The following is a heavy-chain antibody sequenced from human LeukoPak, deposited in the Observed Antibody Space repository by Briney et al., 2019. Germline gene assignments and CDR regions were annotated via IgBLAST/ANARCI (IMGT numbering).Heavy chain of an antibody. J-gene: IGHJ3*02. CDR3: VRHGSGGRAFDI. V-gene: IGHV4-59*08. D-gene: IGHD1-26*01. CDR2: IYYSGST. Sequence: SETLSLTCTVSGGSISSDYWSWIRQPPGKGLEWIGYIYYSGSTNDNPSLKSRVTISVDTSKNQFSLKLISVTAADTAVYYCVRHGSGGRAFDIRGQGTMVTVSS. CDR1: GGSISSDY.